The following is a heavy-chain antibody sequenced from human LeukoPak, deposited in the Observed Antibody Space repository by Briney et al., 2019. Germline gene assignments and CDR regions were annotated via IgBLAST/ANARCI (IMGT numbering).Heavy chain of an antibody. CDR2: IYYSGST. J-gene: IGHJ6*02. Sequence: SQTLSVTCTVSGGSISSGDYYWRWIRQPPGKGLEWIGYIYYSGSTYYNPSLKSRVTISVDTSKNQFSLKLSSVTAADTAVYYCARARYDFWSNYYYGMDVWGQGTTVTVSS. D-gene: IGHD3-3*01. CDR1: GGSISSGDYY. CDR3: ARARYDFWSNYYYGMDV. V-gene: IGHV4-30-4*01.